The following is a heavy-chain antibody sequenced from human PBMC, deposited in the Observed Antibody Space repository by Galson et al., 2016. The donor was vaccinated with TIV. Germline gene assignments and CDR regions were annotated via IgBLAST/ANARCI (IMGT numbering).Heavy chain of an antibody. D-gene: IGHD2-21*01. CDR2: MSSGGTL. V-gene: IGHV3-53*05. CDR3: TRERRFCGNNCYLSYYYGMDV. CDR1: SLNVNDNY. Sequence: SLRLSCAASSLNVNDNYMTWVRQAPGKGLEWVAIMSSGGTLNYADFVRGRFTVSRDSSKNTLYLQMNSLRPDDTAVYYCTRERRFCGNNCYLSYYYGMDVWGQGTTFTVSS. J-gene: IGHJ6*02.